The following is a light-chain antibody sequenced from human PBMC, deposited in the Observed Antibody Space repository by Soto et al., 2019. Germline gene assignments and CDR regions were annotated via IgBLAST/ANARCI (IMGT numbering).Light chain of an antibody. CDR3: QQYGSSPLYT. CDR1: QSVSSSY. V-gene: IGKV3-20*01. CDR2: GAS. Sequence: EIVLTQSPGTLSLSPGERATLSCRASQSVSSSYLAWYQQKPGKAPRLLIYGASSRATGIPDRFSVSGSGTDFTLTISRLEPYDFAVYYCQQYGSSPLYTFGQGTKLEIK. J-gene: IGKJ2*01.